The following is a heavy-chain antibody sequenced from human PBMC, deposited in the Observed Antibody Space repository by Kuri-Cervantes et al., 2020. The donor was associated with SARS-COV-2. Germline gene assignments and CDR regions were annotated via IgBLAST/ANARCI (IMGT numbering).Heavy chain of an antibody. J-gene: IGHJ6*03. V-gene: IGHV4-34*01. CDR3: ARAPADSSGWYYYYYYMDV. CDR2: INHSGST. CDR1: GGSFSDYY. D-gene: IGHD6-19*01. Sequence: SETLSLTCAVYGGSFSDYYWSWIRQPPGKGLEWIGEINHSGSTNYNPSLKSRVTISVDTSKNQFSLKLSSVTAADTAVYYCARAPADSSGWYYYYYYMDVWGKGTTVTVSS.